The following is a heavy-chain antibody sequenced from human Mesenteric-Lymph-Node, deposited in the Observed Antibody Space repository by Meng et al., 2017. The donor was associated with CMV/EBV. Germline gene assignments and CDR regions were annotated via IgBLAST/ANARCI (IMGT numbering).Heavy chain of an antibody. V-gene: IGHV3-48*03. Sequence: GESLKISCAASGFTFNTYEMNWVRQAPGKGLEWVSYISSSGSSMYYADSVKGRFTISRDNAKNSLYLQMNSLRAEDTAVYYCARDYCSSSSCYTFDYWGQGTQVTVS. CDR2: ISSSGSSM. CDR1: GFTFNTYE. D-gene: IGHD2-2*02. J-gene: IGHJ4*02. CDR3: ARDYCSSSSCYTFDY.